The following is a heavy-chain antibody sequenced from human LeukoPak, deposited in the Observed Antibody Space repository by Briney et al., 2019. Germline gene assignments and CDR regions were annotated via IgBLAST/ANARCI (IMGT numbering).Heavy chain of an antibody. CDR1: GFAFTSYA. CDR2: ISGRGGNT. V-gene: IGHV3-23*01. Sequence: PGGPLRLPCAASGFAFTSYAMSWVRQAPGQGLEWISAISGRGGNTYYAASVKGGFTISRDSSKHRLYLQMNSLRAEDTAVYYCATFPAITIGGVPSGFWGQGTLV. D-gene: IGHD3-16*01. J-gene: IGHJ4*02. CDR3: ATFPAITIGGVPSGF.